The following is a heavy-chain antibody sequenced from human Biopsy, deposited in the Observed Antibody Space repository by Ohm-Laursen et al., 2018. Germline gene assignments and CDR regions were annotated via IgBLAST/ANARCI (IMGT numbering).Heavy chain of an antibody. CDR3: ATKLTGYFHH. D-gene: IGHD3-9*01. Sequence: TSVKVSCKAPGGTFSNYGVNWVRQAPGQGLEWLGGNIPILGTGNYAQKFQDRVTVAADTSTSTATMELRSLRSDDTAAYYCATKLTGYFHHWGQGTLVIVSS. V-gene: IGHV1-69*06. J-gene: IGHJ1*01. CDR2: NIPILGTG. CDR1: GGTFSNYG.